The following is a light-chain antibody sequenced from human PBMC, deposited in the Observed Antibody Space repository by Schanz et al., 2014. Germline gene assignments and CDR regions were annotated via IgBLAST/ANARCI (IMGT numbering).Light chain of an antibody. CDR1: QSVTNSY. Sequence: ETVLTQSPGTLSLSPGERATLSCRASQSVTNSYLAWYQQKPGQTPRLLIFGASSRATGIPDRFSGSGSGTDFTLTISRLEPEDFAVYYCQQYGTSPALTFGGGTKVEIK. J-gene: IGKJ4*01. V-gene: IGKV3-20*01. CDR3: QQYGTSPALT. CDR2: GAS.